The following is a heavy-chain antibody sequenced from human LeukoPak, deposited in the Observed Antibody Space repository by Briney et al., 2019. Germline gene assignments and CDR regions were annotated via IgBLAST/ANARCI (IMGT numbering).Heavy chain of an antibody. J-gene: IGHJ6*02. CDR3: AKDTGGNGAYFYAMDV. D-gene: IGHD4-23*01. CDR2: INWNSDTK. V-gene: IGHV3-9*01. CDR1: GFAFHNYA. Sequence: GRSLRLSCVGSGFAFHNYAMHWVRRPPGKGLEWVSAINWNSDTKAYADSVKGRFTISRDRARNSLYLQLDSLRPEDTALYYCAKDTGGNGAYFYAMDVWGQGTSVTVSS.